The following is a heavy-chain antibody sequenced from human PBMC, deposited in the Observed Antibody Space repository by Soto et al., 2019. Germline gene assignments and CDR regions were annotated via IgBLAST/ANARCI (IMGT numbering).Heavy chain of an antibody. CDR2: IYHSGST. CDR1: VGYMCRSRYS. Sequence: TLSRTGAGSVGYMCRSRYSPCCLRQPPGKGLEWIGYIYHSGSTYYNPSLKSRVTISVDRSKNQFSLKLSSVTAADTAVYYCARSQTTVTSYDYWGQGTLVTVSS. J-gene: IGHJ4*02. CDR3: ARSQTTVTSYDY. V-gene: IGHV4-30-2*01. D-gene: IGHD4-17*01.